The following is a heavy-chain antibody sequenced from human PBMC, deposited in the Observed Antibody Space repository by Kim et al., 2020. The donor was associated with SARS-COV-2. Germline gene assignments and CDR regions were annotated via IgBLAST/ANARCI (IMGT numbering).Heavy chain of an antibody. D-gene: IGHD3-10*01. Sequence: GGSLRLSCAASGFTFSNAWMSWVRQAPGKGLEWVGRIKSKTDGGTTDYAAPVKGRFTISRDDSKNTLYLQMNSLKTEDTAVYYCTTSTLGRRYYGSGSARVDYWGQGTLVSVSS. CDR2: IKSKTDGGTT. V-gene: IGHV3-15*01. J-gene: IGHJ4*02. CDR3: TTSTLGRRYYGSGSARVDY. CDR1: GFTFSNAW.